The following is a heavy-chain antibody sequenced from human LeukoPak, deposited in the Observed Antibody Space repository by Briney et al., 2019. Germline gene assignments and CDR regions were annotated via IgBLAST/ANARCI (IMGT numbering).Heavy chain of an antibody. CDR2: IIPIFGTA. D-gene: IGHD6-25*01. CDR3: ARSPLAARENNWFDP. CDR1: GGTFSSYA. V-gene: IGHV1-69*13. J-gene: IGHJ5*02. Sequence: GASVKVSCKASGGTFSSYAINWVRQAPGQGLEWMGGIIPIFGTANYAQKFQGRVTITADESTSTAYMELSSLRSEDTAVYYCARSPLAARENNWFDPWGQGTLVTVSS.